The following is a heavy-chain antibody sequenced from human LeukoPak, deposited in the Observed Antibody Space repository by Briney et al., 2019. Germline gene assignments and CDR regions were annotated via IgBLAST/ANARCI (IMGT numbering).Heavy chain of an antibody. CDR3: ARSGAVTHNVFDN. CDR1: GGSINSYY. Sequence: KPSETLSLTCTVSGGSINSYYWSWIRQPPGKELEWIGDIYYSGDTNYNPSLKSRVTISVDTSKNQFSLKLSSVTAPDTVVYYCARSGAVTHNVFDNWGQGTLVTVSS. V-gene: IGHV4-59*01. CDR2: IYYSGDT. D-gene: IGHD4-17*01. J-gene: IGHJ4*02.